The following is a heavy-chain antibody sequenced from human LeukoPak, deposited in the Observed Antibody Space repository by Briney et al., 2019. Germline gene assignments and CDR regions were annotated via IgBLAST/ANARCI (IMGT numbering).Heavy chain of an antibody. Sequence: GSSVKVSCKASGGTFSSYAISWVRQAPGQGLEWMGWINPSSGGTNYAQKFQGRVTMTRDTSISTAYMELSRLRSDDTAVYYCARGDHSSGYSLDYWGQGTLVTVSS. CDR3: ARGDHSSGYSLDY. CDR1: GGTFSSYA. D-gene: IGHD3-22*01. V-gene: IGHV1-2*02. J-gene: IGHJ4*02. CDR2: INPSSGGT.